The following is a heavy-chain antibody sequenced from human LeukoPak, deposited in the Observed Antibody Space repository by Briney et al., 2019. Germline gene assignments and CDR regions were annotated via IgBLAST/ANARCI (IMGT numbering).Heavy chain of an antibody. J-gene: IGHJ4*02. CDR2: INHSGST. V-gene: IGHV4-34*01. CDR3: ARDSSKYYDFWSGYPTLDY. Sequence: SETLSLTCSVSGASISSFHWSWIRQPPGKGLEWIGEINHSGSTNYNPSLKSRVTISVDTSKNQFSLKLSSVTAADTAVYYCARDSSKYYDFWSGYPTLDYWGQGTLVTVSS. CDR1: GASISSFH. D-gene: IGHD3-3*01.